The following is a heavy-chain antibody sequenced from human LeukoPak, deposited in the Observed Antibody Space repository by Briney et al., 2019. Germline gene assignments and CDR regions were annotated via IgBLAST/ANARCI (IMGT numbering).Heavy chain of an antibody. J-gene: IGHJ6*02. D-gene: IGHD6-19*01. CDR3: LQGERWLVRRGLLFDMDV. Sequence: GGSLRLSCAASGFMFTRYWMTWVRQAPGKGLEWVANIKSDGSEKYYVDSVKGRFTISRDNAKNSLYLQMNSLRAEDTAVYYCLQGERWLVRRGLLFDMDVWGQGTTVTVSS. CDR2: IKSDGSEK. CDR1: GFMFTRYW. V-gene: IGHV3-7*01.